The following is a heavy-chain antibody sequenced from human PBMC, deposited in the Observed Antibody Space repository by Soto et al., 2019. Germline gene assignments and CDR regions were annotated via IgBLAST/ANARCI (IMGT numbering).Heavy chain of an antibody. J-gene: IGHJ5*02. V-gene: IGHV1-2*02. D-gene: IGHD3-9*01. Sequence: ASVKVSCKASGYTFTGYYMHWVRQAPGQGLEWMGWINPNSGGTNYAQKFQGRVTMTRDTSISTAYMELSRLRSDDTAVYYCAREGYDILTGYYVCNWFDPWGQGTLLTVSS. CDR2: INPNSGGT. CDR1: GYTFTGYY. CDR3: AREGYDILTGYYVCNWFDP.